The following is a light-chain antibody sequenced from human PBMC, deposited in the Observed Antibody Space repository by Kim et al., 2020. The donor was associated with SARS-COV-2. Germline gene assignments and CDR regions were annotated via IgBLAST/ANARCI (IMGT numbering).Light chain of an antibody. Sequence: QAVVTQEPSLTVSPGGTVTLTCASSTGAVTSGYSPNWFQQKPGQAPRALIYSTRKTHSWTPARFSGSLLGCKAALTLSDVQPEDEADYYCLLSHGSAQVFGRGTQLTV. V-gene: IGLV7-43*01. CDR2: STR. J-gene: IGLJ3*02. CDR1: TGAVTSGYS. CDR3: LLSHGSAQV.